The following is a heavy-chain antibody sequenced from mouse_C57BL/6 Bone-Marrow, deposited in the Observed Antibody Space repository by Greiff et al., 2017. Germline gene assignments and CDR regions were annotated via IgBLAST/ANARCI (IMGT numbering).Heavy chain of an antibody. V-gene: IGHV5-6*01. Sequence: EVKLMESGGDLVKPGGSLKLSCAASGFTFSSYGLSWARQTPDKRLEWVATISSGGSYPYYPDSVKGRFTISRDNAKNTLYLQMSSLKSEDTAMYYCARQGGYDGYWYFDVWGTGTTVTVSS. D-gene: IGHD2-2*01. CDR2: ISSGGSYP. CDR1: GFTFSSYG. CDR3: ARQGGYDGYWYFDV. J-gene: IGHJ1*03.